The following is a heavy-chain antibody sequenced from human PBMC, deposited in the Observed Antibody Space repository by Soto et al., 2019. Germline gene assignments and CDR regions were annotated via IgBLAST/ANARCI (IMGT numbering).Heavy chain of an antibody. CDR1: GYTFTCYY. Sequence: QVQLVQSGAEVKKPGASVKVSCKASGYTFTCYYMHWVRQSPGPGLEWMGWINPNSGGTNYAQKFQGRVTMTRDTSISTAYMELSRLRSDDTAVYYCASARLYGGNSGADYWGQGTLVTVSS. CDR3: ASARLYGGNSGADY. V-gene: IGHV1-2*02. J-gene: IGHJ4*02. CDR2: INPNSGGT. D-gene: IGHD4-17*01.